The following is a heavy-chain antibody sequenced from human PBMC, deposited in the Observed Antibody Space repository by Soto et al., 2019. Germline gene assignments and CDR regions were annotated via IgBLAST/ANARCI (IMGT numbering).Heavy chain of an antibody. D-gene: IGHD6-19*01. Sequence: QVQLVQSGSEVKKPGASVKVSCKASGYTFTSYGISWVRQAPGQGLEWMGWISGYNGNTNYAQKLQGRVTMTTDTSTSTANMELRSLRSDDTAVYYCARAGLAVPGTGYGMDVWGQGTTVTVSS. J-gene: IGHJ6*02. V-gene: IGHV1-18*01. CDR2: ISGYNGNT. CDR1: GYTFTSYG. CDR3: ARAGLAVPGTGYGMDV.